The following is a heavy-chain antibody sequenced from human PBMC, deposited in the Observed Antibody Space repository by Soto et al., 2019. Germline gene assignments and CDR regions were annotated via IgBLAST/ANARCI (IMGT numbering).Heavy chain of an antibody. V-gene: IGHV1-3*01. J-gene: IGHJ4*02. D-gene: IGHD1-20*01. CDR1: GNTVPNYA. CDR2: INGGNGNT. CDR3: ARGITLPTPLDY. Sequence: ASVKVSCKASGNTVPNYAIHWVRQAPGQRLEWMGWINGGNGNTYYSEQFQGRVTFTRDTSASTAYMELSSLRSEDTAVYYCARGITLPTPLDYWGQGTLVTSPQ.